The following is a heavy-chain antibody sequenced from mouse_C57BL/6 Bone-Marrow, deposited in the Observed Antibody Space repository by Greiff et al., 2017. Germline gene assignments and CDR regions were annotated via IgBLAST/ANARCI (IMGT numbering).Heavy chain of an antibody. CDR2: IDPSDSYT. D-gene: IGHD1-1*01. J-gene: IGHJ1*03. Sequence: QVQLQQPGAELVRPGTSVKLSCKASGYTFTSYWMHWVKQRPGQGLEWIGVIDPSDSYTNYNQKFKGKATLTVDTSSSTAYMQLSSLTSEDSAVYYWARGYYCSSYPQVGYFDVWGTGTTVTVSS. V-gene: IGHV1-59*01. CDR1: GYTFTSYW. CDR3: ARGYYCSSYPQVGYFDV.